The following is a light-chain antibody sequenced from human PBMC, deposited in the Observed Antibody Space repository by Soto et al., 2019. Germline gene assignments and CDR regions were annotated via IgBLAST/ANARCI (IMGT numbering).Light chain of an antibody. V-gene: IGKV3-20*01. CDR3: QQYGSTPPT. CDR2: GVS. CDR1: QSVSSSY. J-gene: IGKJ2*01. Sequence: EIVLTQSPGTLSLSPGERATLSCRASQSVSSSYLAWYQQKPGQAPRLLIYGVSNRATGIPERFSGSGSGTDFSLTISRLQPDDFAVYICQQYGSTPPTFGQGTKLEIK.